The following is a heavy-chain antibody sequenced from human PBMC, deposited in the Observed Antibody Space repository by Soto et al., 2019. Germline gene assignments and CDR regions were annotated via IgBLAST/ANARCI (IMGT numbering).Heavy chain of an antibody. CDR3: ARGRYGDY. J-gene: IGHJ4*02. CDR1: GYTFTSYG. D-gene: IGHD1-1*01. V-gene: IGHV1-18*01. CDR2: ISAHNGNT. Sequence: QVHLVQSGAEVKKPGASVKVSCKGSGYTFTSYGITWVRQAPGQGLEWMGWISAHNGNTDYAQKLQGRVTVTRDTSTSTAYMELRSLRSDDTVVYYCARGRYGDYWGQGAPVTVSS.